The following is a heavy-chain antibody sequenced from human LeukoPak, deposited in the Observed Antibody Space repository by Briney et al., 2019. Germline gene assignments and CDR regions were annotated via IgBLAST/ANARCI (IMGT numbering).Heavy chain of an antibody. J-gene: IGHJ4*02. CDR3: ARGGGRGSSSSDYFDY. CDR1: GFSFSRYR. V-gene: IGHV3-48*04. CDR2: ISNDLTTI. D-gene: IGHD6-6*01. Sequence: PGGSLRLSCTTSGFSFSRYRMNWVRQAPGKGLEWISYISNDLTTIHYAASVKGRFTISRDNARNSLYLQMDSLRAEDTAVYYCARGGGRGSSSSDYFDYWGQGTLVTVSS.